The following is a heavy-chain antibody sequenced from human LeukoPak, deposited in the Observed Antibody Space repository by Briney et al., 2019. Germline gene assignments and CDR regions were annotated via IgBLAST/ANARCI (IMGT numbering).Heavy chain of an antibody. Sequence: GGSLRLSCATSGLPFSTYAMSWVRQPPGKGLEWVSGISSGGDYTYYADSVTGRFTISRDNSKNTLYLQMNSLRGDDTAAYYCVTDLRAGYYYDRGLTGLWGQGILVTVSS. V-gene: IGHV3-23*01. CDR3: VTDLRAGYYYDRGLTGL. CDR1: GLPFSTYA. D-gene: IGHD3-22*01. CDR2: ISSGGDYT. J-gene: IGHJ4*02.